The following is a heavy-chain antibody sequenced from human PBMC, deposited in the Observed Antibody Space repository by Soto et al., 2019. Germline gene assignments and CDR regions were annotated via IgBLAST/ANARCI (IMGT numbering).Heavy chain of an antibody. D-gene: IGHD3-3*01. Sequence: SETLSLTCAVYGGSFSGYYWSWIRQPPGKGLEWIGEINHSGSTNYNPSLKSRVTISVDTSKNQFSLKLSSVTAADTAVYYWARIGDFWSGYSAPFDYWGQGTLVTVSS. J-gene: IGHJ4*02. CDR2: INHSGST. CDR1: GGSFSGYY. CDR3: ARIGDFWSGYSAPFDY. V-gene: IGHV4-34*01.